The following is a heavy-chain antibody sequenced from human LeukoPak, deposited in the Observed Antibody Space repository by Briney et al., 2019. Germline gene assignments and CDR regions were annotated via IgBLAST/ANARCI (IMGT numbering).Heavy chain of an antibody. CDR2: IWYDGSNK. Sequence: GGSLRLSCAASGFTFSSYGMHWVRQAPGKGLEWVAVIWYDGSNKYYADSVKGRFTISRDNSENTLYLQMNSLRAEDTAVYYCARDRDSYGYSLYYFDYWGQGTLVTVSS. D-gene: IGHD5-18*01. CDR3: ARDRDSYGYSLYYFDY. V-gene: IGHV3-33*01. CDR1: GFTFSSYG. J-gene: IGHJ4*02.